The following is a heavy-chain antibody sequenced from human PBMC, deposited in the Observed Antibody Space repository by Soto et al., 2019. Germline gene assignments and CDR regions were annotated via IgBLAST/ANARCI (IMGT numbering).Heavy chain of an antibody. CDR3: AKDKHSSGYYSY. Sequence: GGSLRLSCAASGFTFSSYGMHWVRQAPGKGLEWVAVISYDGSNKYYADSVKGRFTISRDNSKNTLYLQMNSLRAEDTAVYYCAKDKHSSGYYSYWGQGTLVTVSS. V-gene: IGHV3-30*18. D-gene: IGHD3-22*01. J-gene: IGHJ4*02. CDR1: GFTFSSYG. CDR2: ISYDGSNK.